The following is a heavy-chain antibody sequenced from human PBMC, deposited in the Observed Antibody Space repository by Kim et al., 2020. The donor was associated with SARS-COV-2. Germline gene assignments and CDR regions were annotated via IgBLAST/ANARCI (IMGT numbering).Heavy chain of an antibody. CDR1: GGSISSYY. Sequence: SETLSLTCTVSGGSISSYYWSWIRQPPGKGLEWIGYIYYSGSTNYNPSLKSRVTISVDTSKNQFSLKLSAVTAADTAVYYCARDRYLHDAFDIWGQVTMVTVSS. D-gene: IGHD1-1*01. CDR2: IYYSGST. CDR3: ARDRYLHDAFDI. V-gene: IGHV4-59*01. J-gene: IGHJ3*02.